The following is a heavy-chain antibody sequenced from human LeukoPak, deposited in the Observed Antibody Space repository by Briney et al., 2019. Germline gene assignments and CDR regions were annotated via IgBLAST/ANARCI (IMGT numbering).Heavy chain of an antibody. D-gene: IGHD1-26*01. CDR1: GGSFSGYY. J-gene: IGHJ4*02. V-gene: IGHV4-34*01. CDR3: ARGHSGSYFDY. Sequence: SETLSLTCAVYGGSFSGYYWNWIRQPPGKGLEWIGEINHSGSTNYNPSLKSRVTISVDTSKNQFSLKLSSVTAADTAVYYCARGHSGSYFDYWGQGTLVTVSS. CDR2: INHSGST.